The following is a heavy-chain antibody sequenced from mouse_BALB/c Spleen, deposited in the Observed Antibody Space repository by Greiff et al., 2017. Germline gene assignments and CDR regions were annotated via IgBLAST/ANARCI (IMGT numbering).Heavy chain of an antibody. J-gene: IGHJ4*01. Sequence: EVNVVESGGGLVKPGGSLKLSCAASGFTFSDYYMYWVRQTPEKRLEWVATISDGGSYTYYPDSVKGRFTISRDNAKNNLYLQMSSLKSEDTAMYYCAREMGRYYAMDYWGQGTSVTVSS. CDR1: GFTFSDYY. CDR3: AREMGRYYAMDY. V-gene: IGHV5-4*02. CDR2: ISDGGSYT.